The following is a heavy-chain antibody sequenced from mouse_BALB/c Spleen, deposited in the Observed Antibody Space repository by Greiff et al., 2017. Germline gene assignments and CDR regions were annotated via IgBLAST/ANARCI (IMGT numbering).Heavy chain of an antibody. J-gene: IGHJ1*01. D-gene: IGHD2-3*01. CDR3: ARSSYDGFPYFDV. Sequence: EVKLLESGPGLVKPSQSLSLTCTVTGYSITSDYAWNWIRQFPGNKLEWMGYISYSGSTSYNPSLKSRISITRDTSKNQFFLQLNSVTTEDTATYYCARSSYDGFPYFDVWGAGTTVTVSS. CDR1: GYSITSDYA. CDR2: ISYSGST. V-gene: IGHV3-2*02.